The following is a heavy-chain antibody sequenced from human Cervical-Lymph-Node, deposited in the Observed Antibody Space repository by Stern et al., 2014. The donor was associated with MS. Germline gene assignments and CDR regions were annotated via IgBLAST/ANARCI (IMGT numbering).Heavy chain of an antibody. CDR3: ARRYGAGTWADY. CDR2: LSFDGSNQ. CDR1: GFTFSTYA. Sequence: VHLVESGGGVVQPGGSLRLSCAASGFTFSTYAMPWVRQAPGKGLEWVATLSFDGSNQYYADSVKGRFTISRDISKNTLYLQLNSLRAEDTAVYYCARRYGAGTWADYWGQGTLVTVSS. D-gene: IGHD3-10*01. J-gene: IGHJ4*02. V-gene: IGHV3-30-3*01.